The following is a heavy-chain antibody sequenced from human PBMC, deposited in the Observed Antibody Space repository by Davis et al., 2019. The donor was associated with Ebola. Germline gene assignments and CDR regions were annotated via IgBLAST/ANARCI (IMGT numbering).Heavy chain of an antibody. CDR3: ARGMGELALN. CDR1: GYPFTDFA. D-gene: IGHD3-16*01. J-gene: IGHJ4*02. CDR2: ITTNTASP. V-gene: IGHV7-4-1*02. Sequence: ASVKVSCKASGYPFTDFAINWLRQAPGQRFEWLGWITTNTASPTYARGFSERFVFSLDTSVYTAFLQINNLRAEDTAIYYCARGMGELALNWGQGTLVTVSS.